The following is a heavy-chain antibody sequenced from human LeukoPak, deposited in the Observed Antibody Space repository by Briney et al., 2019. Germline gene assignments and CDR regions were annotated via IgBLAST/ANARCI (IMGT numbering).Heavy chain of an antibody. V-gene: IGHV1-2*02. CDR1: GYTFTGYY. CDR2: INPNSGAT. CDR3: ARDKVGAAGLQADDYYFYYMDV. Sequence: ASVKVSCKASGYTFTGYYMHWVRQAPGQGLEWMGWINPNSGATKYAQKFQGRVTVTRDTSIRTAYMELSSLRSDDTAIYHCARDKVGAAGLQADDYYFYYMDVWGKGTTVTVSS. J-gene: IGHJ6*03. D-gene: IGHD6-13*01.